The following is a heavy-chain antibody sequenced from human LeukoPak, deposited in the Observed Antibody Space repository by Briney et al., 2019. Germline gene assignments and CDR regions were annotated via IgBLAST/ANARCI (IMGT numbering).Heavy chain of an antibody. CDR3: ARIPLGYSGAYYFDY. CDR2: ISSSGSV. J-gene: IGHJ4*02. V-gene: IGHV4-4*09. Sequence: PSETLSLTCTVSRGSISGSIRSYYWSWLRQPPGKGLEWIGYISSSGSVNDNPSLRSRVTISVDTSKNQFFLNLSSVSAADKAVYYCARIPLGYSGAYYFDYWGQGTLVTVSP. D-gene: IGHD5-12*01. CDR1: RGSISGSIRSYY.